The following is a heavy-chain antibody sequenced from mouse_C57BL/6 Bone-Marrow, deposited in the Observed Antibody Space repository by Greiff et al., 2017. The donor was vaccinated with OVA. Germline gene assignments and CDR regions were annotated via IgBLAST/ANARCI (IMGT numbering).Heavy chain of an antibody. V-gene: IGHV2-2*01. D-gene: IGHD2-3*01. J-gene: IGHJ3*01. CDR1: GFSLTSYG. CDR3: ARTHYDGYYPWFAY. CDR2: IWSGGST. Sequence: QVQLKESGPGLVQPSQSLSITCTVSGFSLTSYGVHWVRQSPGKGLEWLGVIWSGGSTDYNAAFISRLSISKDNSKSQVFFKMNSLQADDTAIYYCARTHYDGYYPWFAYWGQGTLVTVSA.